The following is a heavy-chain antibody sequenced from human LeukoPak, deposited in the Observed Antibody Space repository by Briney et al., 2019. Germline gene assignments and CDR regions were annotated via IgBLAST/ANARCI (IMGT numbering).Heavy chain of an antibody. V-gene: IGHV4-39*01. Sequence: SETLSLTCTVSGGSISSSSYYWVWIRQPPGKGLEWIGSIYYSGSSYYTPSLKSRLTISVDTSKDQFSLKLTSVTAADTAVYYCAASGYSTRWYYYDFWGQGTLVTVSS. J-gene: IGHJ4*02. CDR2: IYYSGSS. CDR1: GGSISSSSYY. CDR3: AASGYSTRWYYYDF. D-gene: IGHD2-8*01.